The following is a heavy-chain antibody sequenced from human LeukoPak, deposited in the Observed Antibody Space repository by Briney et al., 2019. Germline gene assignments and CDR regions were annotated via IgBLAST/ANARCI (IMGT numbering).Heavy chain of an antibody. CDR1: GFTVSSTY. CDR2: IYTGGNT. D-gene: IGHD3-9*01. V-gene: IGHV3-53*01. Sequence: GGSLRLSCAVSGFTVSSTYMSWVRQPPGKGLEWISVIYTGGNTFYADSVRGRFTISRDNSKNTLYLQMNSLRAEDTAVYYCARDLVSLGAFKAFDIWGQGTMVTISS. CDR3: ARDLVSLGAFKAFDI. J-gene: IGHJ3*02.